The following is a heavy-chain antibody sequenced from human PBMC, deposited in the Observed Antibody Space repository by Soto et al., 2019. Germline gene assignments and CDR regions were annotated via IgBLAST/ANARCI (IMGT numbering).Heavy chain of an antibody. V-gene: IGHV1-2*02. D-gene: IGHD3-9*01. CDR1: GFSLTGYY. J-gene: IGHJ3*02. Sequence: ASVKVSCKASGFSLTGYYFHWIRAAPGQGLEWLGWINPNTGGTTYAQKFQGRVTLTWDTSINTAYMELSSLRSEDTAVYYCAIPLIAMTKDAFDIWGQGTMVTVSS. CDR3: AIPLIAMTKDAFDI. CDR2: INPNTGGT.